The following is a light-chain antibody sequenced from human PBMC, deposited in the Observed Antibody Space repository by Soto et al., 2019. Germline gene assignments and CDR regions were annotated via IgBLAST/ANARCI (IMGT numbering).Light chain of an antibody. CDR2: GAS. CDR3: QQRHMWPIT. Sequence: IVMTQSPATLSVSPGEGVTLSCRASQSVRSHLAWYQQKPGQPPRLLIYGASTRATGIPPRFSGSGSGTDLTLTISSLEPEDSAVYYCQQRHMWPITFGQGTRLEIK. J-gene: IGKJ5*01. CDR1: QSVRSH. V-gene: IGKV3D-15*01.